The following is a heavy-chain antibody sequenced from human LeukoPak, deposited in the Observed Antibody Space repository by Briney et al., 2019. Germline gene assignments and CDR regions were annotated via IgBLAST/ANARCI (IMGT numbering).Heavy chain of an antibody. CDR1: GASFNSDDQY. CDR2: IYYSGST. D-gene: IGHD2-21*02. J-gene: IGHJ4*02. V-gene: IGHV4-30-4*08. Sequence: SETLSLTCTVSGASFNSDDQYWNWIRQSPGKGLEWIGYIYYSGSTYYNPSLKSRLTISVDTSENQFSLHLTSVTAADTAVYFCARVTRWAGLDFWGQGTLVTVSS. CDR3: ARVTRWAGLDF.